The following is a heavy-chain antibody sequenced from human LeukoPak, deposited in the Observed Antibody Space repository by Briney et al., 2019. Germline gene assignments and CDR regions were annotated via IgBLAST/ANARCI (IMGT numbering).Heavy chain of an antibody. J-gene: IGHJ4*02. CDR3: AKVVGARTIDY. CDR1: GFTFTTYA. V-gene: IGHV3-23*01. Sequence: GGSLRLSCAASGFTFTTYAMSWVRHAPGKGLEWVSAISHSGDRTYYGDSVKGRFTISRDNSKNTLNLQMNSLRAEDTAIYYCAKVVGARTIDYWGQGTLVTVSS. D-gene: IGHD1-26*01. CDR2: ISHSGDRT.